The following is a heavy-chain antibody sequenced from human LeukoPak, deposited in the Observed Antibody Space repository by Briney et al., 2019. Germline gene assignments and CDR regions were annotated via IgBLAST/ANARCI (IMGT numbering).Heavy chain of an antibody. D-gene: IGHD2-2*01. J-gene: IGHJ4*02. Sequence: GGSLRLSCAASGFTFSSYGMHWVRQAPGKGLHWVAVISYDGGNRYYEDSVKGRFTISRDNSKNTLYLQMNSLRAEDTAVYYCATGYEGGSPFDYWGQGTLVTVSS. CDR2: ISYDGGNR. V-gene: IGHV3-30*03. CDR1: GFTFSSYG. CDR3: ATGYEGGSPFDY.